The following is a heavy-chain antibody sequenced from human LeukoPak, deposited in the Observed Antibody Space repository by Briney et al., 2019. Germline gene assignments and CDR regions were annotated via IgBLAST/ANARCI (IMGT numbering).Heavy chain of an antibody. D-gene: IGHD2-8*02. CDR3: AKDSRFCTGYDCRGDAFDS. CDR2: ISPSSSYI. V-gene: IGHV3-21*06. Sequence: GGSLRLSCAASGFTFSSSSMNWVRQAPGKGLEFVSSISPSSSYIYYADSVKGRFTISRDDAKNSLFLQMNSLRAEDTAVYYCAKDSRFCTGYDCRGDAFDSWGQGTMVTATS. J-gene: IGHJ3*02. CDR1: GFTFSSSS.